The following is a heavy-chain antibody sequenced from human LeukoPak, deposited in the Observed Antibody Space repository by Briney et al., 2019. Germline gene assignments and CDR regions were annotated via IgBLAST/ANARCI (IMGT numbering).Heavy chain of an antibody. Sequence: GGSLRLSCAASGFTVSSNYMSWVRQAPGKGREWVSVIYSGGSTYYADSVKGRFTISRDNSKNTLYLQMNSLRAEDTAVYYCARPTALSGRYYFDYWGQGTLVTVSS. CDR2: IYSGGST. J-gene: IGHJ4*02. CDR3: ARPTALSGRYYFDY. V-gene: IGHV3-53*01. D-gene: IGHD1-26*01. CDR1: GFTVSSNY.